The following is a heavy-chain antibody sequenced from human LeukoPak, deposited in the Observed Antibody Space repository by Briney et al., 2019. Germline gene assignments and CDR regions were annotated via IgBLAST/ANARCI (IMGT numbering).Heavy chain of an antibody. CDR1: GGSFSGYY. D-gene: IGHD2-2*01. J-gene: IGHJ4*02. CDR2: IYHSGST. Sequence: PSETLSLTCAVYGGSFSGYYWGWIRQPPGKGLEWIGSIYHSGSTYYNPSLKSRVTISVDTSKNQFSLKLSSVTAADTAVYYCARQKGELIVVVPAAPDYWGQGTLVTVSS. CDR3: ARQKGELIVVVPAAPDY. V-gene: IGHV4-38-2*01.